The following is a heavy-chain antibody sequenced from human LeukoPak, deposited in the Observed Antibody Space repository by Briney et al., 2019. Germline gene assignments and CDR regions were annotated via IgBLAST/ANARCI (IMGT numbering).Heavy chain of an antibody. CDR1: GFTCSSYW. D-gene: IGHD3-16*01. Sequence: GSLRRSCAASGFTCSSYWMNWARQAPGKGLEWVASINHNGNVNYYVDSVKGRFTISRDNAKNSLYLQMSNLRAEDTAVYFCARGGGLDVWGQGATVTVSS. V-gene: IGHV3-7*03. CDR3: ARGGGLDV. CDR2: INHNGNVN. J-gene: IGHJ6*02.